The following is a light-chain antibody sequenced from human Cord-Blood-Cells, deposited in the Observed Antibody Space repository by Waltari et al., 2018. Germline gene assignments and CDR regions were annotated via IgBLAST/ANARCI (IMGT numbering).Light chain of an antibody. V-gene: IGLV2-11*01. CDR1: SSDVGGYNY. J-gene: IGLJ3*02. CDR3: CSYAGSYTWV. Sequence: QSALIQPRSVSGSPGQSVTISCTGTSSDVGGYNYVSWYQQHPGKAPKLMIYDVSKRPSWVPDRFSGSKSGNTASLTISGLQAEDEADYYCCSYAGSYTWVFGGGTKLTVL. CDR2: DVS.